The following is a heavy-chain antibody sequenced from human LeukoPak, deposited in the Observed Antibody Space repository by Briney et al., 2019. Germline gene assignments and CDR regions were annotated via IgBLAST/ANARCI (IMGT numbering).Heavy chain of an antibody. CDR1: GFTFSIYS. CDR3: AAVGSSIY. J-gene: IGHJ4*02. CDR2: ISSTGSYI. Sequence: GGSLRLSCAASGFTFSIYSVTWVRQAPGKGLEWVASISSTGSYIYYADSVRGRFTISRDNAQYLAYLQMNSLRAEDTAVYYCAAVGSSIYWGQGTLVTVSS. V-gene: IGHV3-21*04. D-gene: IGHD2-2*01.